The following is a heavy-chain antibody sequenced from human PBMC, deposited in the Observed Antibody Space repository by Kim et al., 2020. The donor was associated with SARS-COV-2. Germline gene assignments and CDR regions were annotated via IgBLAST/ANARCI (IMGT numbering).Heavy chain of an antibody. Sequence: ASVKVSCKASGYTFSSFNIDWVRQASGQGLEWLGWMNPSNGNTAYAQKFQGRVTMSRDTSTNTAYMELSGLKDDDTAVYFCARGLPSDSDYWGQGTLVTV. CDR3: ARGLPSDSDY. CDR1: GYTFSSFN. J-gene: IGHJ4*02. D-gene: IGHD2-15*01. V-gene: IGHV1-8*01. CDR2: MNPSNGNT.